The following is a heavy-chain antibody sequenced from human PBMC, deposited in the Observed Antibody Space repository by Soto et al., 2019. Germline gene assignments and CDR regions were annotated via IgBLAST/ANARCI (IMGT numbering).Heavy chain of an antibody. CDR2: SRPDTDDR. Sequence: VQLVESGGGLVQPGGSLRLSCTVSGFNFSRYWMNWVRQAPGKGLEWVANSRPDTDDRFHADSVRGRFSISRDNAKKTLFLQMNSLRVEDTAVYYCAREDGTFEYWVQGILVSVSS. J-gene: IGHJ4*02. CDR3: AREDGTFEY. CDR1: GFNFSRYW. V-gene: IGHV3-7*04. D-gene: IGHD1-26*01.